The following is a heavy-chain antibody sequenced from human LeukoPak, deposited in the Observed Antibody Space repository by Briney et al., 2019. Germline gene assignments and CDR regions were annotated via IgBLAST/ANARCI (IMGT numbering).Heavy chain of an antibody. V-gene: IGHV1-18*01. CDR2: ISAYNGNT. CDR3: ARTLNYYGSGSYLGAY. J-gene: IGHJ4*02. CDR1: GYTFTSYG. D-gene: IGHD3-10*01. Sequence: GASVKVSCKASGYTFTSYGISWVRQAPGQGLEWMGWISAYNGNTNYAQRLQGRVTMTTDTSTSTAYMELRSLRSDDTAVYYCARTLNYYGSGSYLGAYWGQGPLVTVSS.